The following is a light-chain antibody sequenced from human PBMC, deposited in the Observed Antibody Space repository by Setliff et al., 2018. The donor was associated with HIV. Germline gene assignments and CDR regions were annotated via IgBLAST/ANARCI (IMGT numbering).Light chain of an antibody. V-gene: IGLV2-14*02. CDR2: EVT. CDR3: SSYTSSSTLGV. J-gene: IGLJ1*01. Sequence: ALTQPASVSGSPGQSITISCTGASSDIGSYNLVSWYQQHPGKVPKLMIYEVTKRPSGVSNRFSGSKSGNTASLTISGLQAEDEADYYCSSYTSSSTLGVFGTGTKVTVL. CDR1: SSDIGSYNL.